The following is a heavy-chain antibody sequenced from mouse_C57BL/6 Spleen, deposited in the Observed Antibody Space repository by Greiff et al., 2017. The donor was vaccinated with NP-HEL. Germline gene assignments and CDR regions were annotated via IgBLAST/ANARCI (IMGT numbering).Heavy chain of an antibody. V-gene: IGHV5-4*01. Sequence: EVQLVESGGGLVKPGGSLKLSCAASGFTFSSYAMSWVRQTPEKRLEWVATISDGGSYTYYPDNVKGRFTISRDNAKNNMYLQMSHLKSEDTAVYYCARDSYYGSSSYAMDYWGQGTSVTVSS. D-gene: IGHD1-1*01. CDR2: ISDGGSYT. J-gene: IGHJ4*01. CDR3: ARDSYYGSSSYAMDY. CDR1: GFTFSSYA.